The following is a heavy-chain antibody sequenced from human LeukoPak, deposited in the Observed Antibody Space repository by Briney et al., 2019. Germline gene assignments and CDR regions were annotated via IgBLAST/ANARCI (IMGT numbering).Heavy chain of an antibody. V-gene: IGHV4-39*07. CDR3: ARGQQWFDP. CDR1: GGSISSSSYF. J-gene: IGHJ5*02. CDR2: IHYSGST. Sequence: ASETLSLTCTVSGGSISSSSYFWGWIRQPPGKGLEWIGNIHYSGSTYYNPSLKSRVTISVDKSKNQFSLKLSSVTAADTAVYYCARGQQWFDPWGQGTLVTVSS. D-gene: IGHD6-13*01.